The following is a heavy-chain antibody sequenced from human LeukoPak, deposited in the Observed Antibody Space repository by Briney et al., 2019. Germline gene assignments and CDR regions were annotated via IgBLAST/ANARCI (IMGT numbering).Heavy chain of an antibody. CDR3: ASPGYSSGYPLDY. D-gene: IGHD6-19*01. V-gene: IGHV3-30-3*01. Sequence: GGSLRLSCAASGFTFSSYAMHWVRQAPGKGLEWVAVISCDGSNKYYADSVKGRFTISRDNSKNTLYLQMNSLRSEDTAVYYCASPGYSSGYPLDYWGQGTLVTVSS. J-gene: IGHJ4*02. CDR1: GFTFSSYA. CDR2: ISCDGSNK.